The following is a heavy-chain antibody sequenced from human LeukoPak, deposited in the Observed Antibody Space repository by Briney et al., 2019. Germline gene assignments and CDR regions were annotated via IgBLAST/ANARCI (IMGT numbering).Heavy chain of an antibody. D-gene: IGHD2-2*01. J-gene: IGHJ4*02. CDR3: ARYRRGVYYFDY. CDR2: MNPNSGNT. Sequence: ASVKVSCKASGYTFSNYDINWVRQATGQALEWMGWMNPNSGNTGFAQKLQGRVTMTRNISISTAYMELSSLRSEDTAVYYCARYRRGVYYFDYWGQGTLVTVSS. V-gene: IGHV1-8*01. CDR1: GYTFSNYD.